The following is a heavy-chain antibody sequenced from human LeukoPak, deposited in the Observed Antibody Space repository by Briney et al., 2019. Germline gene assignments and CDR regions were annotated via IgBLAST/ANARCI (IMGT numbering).Heavy chain of an antibody. CDR1: GFSFSAHW. CDR3: AKDKWWGASDH. D-gene: IGHD2-8*01. Sequence: GGSLRLSCAASGFSFSAHWMHWVGQAPGKGLVWVAQINGDATATNYAGSVKGRFTISRDNAKNTVHLQMSTLTAEDTAVYYCAKDKWWGASDHWGQGSLVTVSS. CDR2: INGDATAT. J-gene: IGHJ4*02. V-gene: IGHV3-74*01.